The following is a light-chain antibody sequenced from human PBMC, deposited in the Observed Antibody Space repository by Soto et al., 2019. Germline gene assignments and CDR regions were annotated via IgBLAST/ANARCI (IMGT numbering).Light chain of an antibody. J-gene: IGKJ2*01. CDR1: ESLSTY. V-gene: IGKV3-15*01. Sequence: EIVMTQSPATLSVSPGERVTLSCRAIESLSTYLAWYQQKPGQAPRRLIYGASTKTTGIPARFSGSGSETAFTLTISSLQSADFAVSYCQSYNDWPFTFGQGTKLEI. CDR2: GAS. CDR3: QSYNDWPFT.